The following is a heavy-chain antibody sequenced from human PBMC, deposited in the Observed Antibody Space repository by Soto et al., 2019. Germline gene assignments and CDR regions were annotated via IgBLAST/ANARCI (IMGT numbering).Heavy chain of an antibody. D-gene: IGHD2-2*01. CDR3: ARDPGGCSSTSCYHYYYMDV. J-gene: IGHJ6*03. CDR2: IWYDGSNK. CDR1: GFTFSSYG. V-gene: IGHV3-33*01. Sequence: GGSLRLSCAASGFTFSSYGMHWVRQAPGKGLEWVAVIWYDGSNKYYADSVKGRFTISRDNSKNTLYLQMNSLRAEDTAVYYCARDPGGCSSTSCYHYYYMDVWGKGTTVTVSS.